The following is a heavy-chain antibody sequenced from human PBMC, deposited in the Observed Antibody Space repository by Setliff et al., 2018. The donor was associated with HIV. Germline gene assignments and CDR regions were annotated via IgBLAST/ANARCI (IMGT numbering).Heavy chain of an antibody. CDR1: GGTSSTHA. CDR2: IISILEIT. CDR3: ALPYCGGGNCWSSASLPPAGWFDP. J-gene: IGHJ5*02. Sequence: ASVKVSCKASGGTSSTHAMNWVRQAPGQGLEWIGQIISILEITDYAQKFQGRVTITTDESTSTAYMELSSLRSEDTAVYYCALPYCGGGNCWSSASLPPAGWFDPWGQGTLVTVSS. D-gene: IGHD2-15*01. V-gene: IGHV1-69*10.